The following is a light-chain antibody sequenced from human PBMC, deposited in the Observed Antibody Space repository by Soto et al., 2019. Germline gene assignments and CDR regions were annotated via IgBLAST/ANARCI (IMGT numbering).Light chain of an antibody. CDR3: QQYNNWGT. CDR2: GAS. Sequence: EIVMTQSPATLSVSPGERATLSCRASQSVSSNLAWYQQKPGQAPRLLIYGASTRATGIPARFSGSGSGTEFTPTISSLQSEDFAVYSCQQYNNWGTFGQGTKVEIK. V-gene: IGKV3-15*01. CDR1: QSVSSN. J-gene: IGKJ1*01.